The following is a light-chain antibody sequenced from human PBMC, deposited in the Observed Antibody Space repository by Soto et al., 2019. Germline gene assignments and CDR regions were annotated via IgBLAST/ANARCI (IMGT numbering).Light chain of an antibody. CDR3: MQALQTPIT. CDR2: LGS. V-gene: IGKV2-28*01. J-gene: IGKJ5*01. CDR1: QSLLHSNGYNY. Sequence: DIVMTQSPLSLTVTPGEPASISCRSSQSLLHSNGYNYLDWYLQKPGQSPQLLIYLGSNRASGVPDRFSVSRSGTDFTLKISRVEAEDVGVYYCMQALQTPITFGQGTRLEIK.